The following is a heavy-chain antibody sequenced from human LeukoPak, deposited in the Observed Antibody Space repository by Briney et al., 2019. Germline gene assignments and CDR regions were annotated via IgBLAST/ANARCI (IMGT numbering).Heavy chain of an antibody. CDR2: IYYSGST. CDR1: GGSVSSGTYY. V-gene: IGHV4-61*01. CDR3: ARDRISGSSVSYFDF. J-gene: IGHJ4*02. Sequence: KTSETLSLTCTVSGGSVSSGTYYWSWIPQPPGKGLEWIGYIYYSGSTNYNPSLKSRVTISVDTSKNQFSLKLSSVTAADTAVYYCARDRISGSSVSYFDFWGQGTLVTVSS. D-gene: IGHD1-26*01.